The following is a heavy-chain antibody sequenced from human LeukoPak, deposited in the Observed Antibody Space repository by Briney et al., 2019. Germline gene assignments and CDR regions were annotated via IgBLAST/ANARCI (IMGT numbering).Heavy chain of an antibody. Sequence: SETLSLTCAVSGGSISSGGYSWSWIRQPPGKGLEWIGYIYYSGSTNYNPSLKSRVTISVDTSKNQFSLKLSSVTAADTAVYYCARGIAVAGIYAFDIWGQGTMVTVSS. CDR3: ARGIAVAGIYAFDI. D-gene: IGHD6-19*01. CDR1: GGSISSGGYS. CDR2: IYYSGST. J-gene: IGHJ3*02. V-gene: IGHV4-61*08.